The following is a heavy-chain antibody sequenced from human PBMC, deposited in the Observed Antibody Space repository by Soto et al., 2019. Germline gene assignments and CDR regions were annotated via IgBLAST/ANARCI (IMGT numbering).Heavy chain of an antibody. CDR3: AREKMVEMATKSSLDY. CDR2: ISYDGSNK. CDR1: GFTFSSYA. J-gene: IGHJ4*02. D-gene: IGHD5-12*01. V-gene: IGHV3-30*04. Sequence: GGSLRLSCAASGFTFSSYAMHWVRQAPGKGLEWVAVISYDGSNKYYADSVKGRFTISRDNSKNTLYLQMNSLRAEDTAVYYCAREKMVEMATKSSLDYWGQGTLVTVSS.